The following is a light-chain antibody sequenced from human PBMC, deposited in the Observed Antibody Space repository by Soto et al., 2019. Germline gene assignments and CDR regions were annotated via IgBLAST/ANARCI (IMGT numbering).Light chain of an antibody. CDR1: SSDVGGYNY. V-gene: IGLV2-14*01. Sequence: QSALTQPASVSGFPGQSITISCTGISSDVGGYNYVSWYQQHPGKAPRLMIYDVANRPSGVPNRFSGSKSGNTASLTVSGLQAEDEADYYCSSYTDKSTQVFGGGTKLTVL. CDR2: DVA. J-gene: IGLJ2*01. CDR3: SSYTDKSTQV.